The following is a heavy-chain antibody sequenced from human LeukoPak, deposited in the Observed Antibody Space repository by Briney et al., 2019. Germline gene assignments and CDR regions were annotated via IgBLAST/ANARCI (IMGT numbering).Heavy chain of an antibody. CDR3: ARDHPSGVFDY. D-gene: IGHD6-25*01. V-gene: IGHV1-18*01. Sequence: GASVKVSCKASGYTLTSYGISWVRQAPGQGLEWMGWISAYNGNTNYAQKLQGRVTMTTDTSTSTAHMELRSLRSDDTAVYYCARDHPSGVFDYWGQGTLVTVSS. CDR2: ISAYNGNT. CDR1: GYTLTSYG. J-gene: IGHJ4*02.